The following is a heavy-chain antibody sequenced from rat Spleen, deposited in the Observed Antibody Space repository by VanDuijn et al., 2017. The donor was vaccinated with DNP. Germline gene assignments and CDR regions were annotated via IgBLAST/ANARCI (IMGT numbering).Heavy chain of an antibody. Sequence: EVQLVGSGGGLVQPGRSLKVSCATSGFTFSDYYMAWVRQAPTKGLEWVAYISYDGRSIDYADSVKGRFTISRDNAKDTLYLQMNSLRSEDTATYYCAIYYYSGDNWFGYWGQGTLVTVSS. D-gene: IGHD1-1*01. CDR2: ISYDGRSI. CDR3: AIYYYSGDNWFGY. V-gene: IGHV5-22*01. J-gene: IGHJ3*01. CDR1: GFTFSDYY.